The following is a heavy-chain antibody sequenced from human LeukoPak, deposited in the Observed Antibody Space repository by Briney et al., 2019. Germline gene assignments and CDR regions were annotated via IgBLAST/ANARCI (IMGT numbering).Heavy chain of an antibody. Sequence: GGSLRHSCAASGFTVISNYLSWVRQAPGKGLEWVSVIYSGGSTYYAASVKGRFTISRDNSKNTLYLQMNSLRGEDTAVYYCARANLGGYVSSGYHYWGQGTLVSVSS. V-gene: IGHV3-53*01. D-gene: IGHD3-22*01. CDR2: IYSGGST. CDR1: GFTVISNY. J-gene: IGHJ4*02. CDR3: ARANLGGYVSSGYHY.